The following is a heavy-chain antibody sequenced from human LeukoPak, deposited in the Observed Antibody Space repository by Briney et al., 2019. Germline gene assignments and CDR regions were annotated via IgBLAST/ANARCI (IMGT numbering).Heavy chain of an antibody. CDR2: IRGDGGST. V-gene: IGHV3-43*02. D-gene: IGHD6-13*01. J-gene: IGHJ4*02. CDR1: GFTFSSYA. CDR3: AKDIEGSSWYGGYFDY. Sequence: SGGSLRLSCAASGFTFSSYAMHWLRQAPGKGLEWVSLIRGDGGSTYYADSVKGRFTISRGNSKNSLYLQMNSLRTEDTALYYCAKDIEGSSWYGGYFDYWGQGTLVTVSS.